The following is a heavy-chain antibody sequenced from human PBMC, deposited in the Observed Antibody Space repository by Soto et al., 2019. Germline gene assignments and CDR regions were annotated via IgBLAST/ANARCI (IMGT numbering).Heavy chain of an antibody. CDR2: IKQDGSEK. Sequence: GSLRLSCAASGFTFSSYWMSWVRQAPGKGLEWVANIKQDGSEKYYVDSVKGRFTISRDNAKNSLYLQMNSLRAEDTAVYYCARGTRGNYYYDFWCGSYPPKNYYYMDVWGKGTTVTVSS. V-gene: IGHV3-7*01. J-gene: IGHJ6*03. D-gene: IGHD3-3*01. CDR3: ARGTRGNYYYDFWCGSYPPKNYYYMDV. CDR1: GFTFSSYW.